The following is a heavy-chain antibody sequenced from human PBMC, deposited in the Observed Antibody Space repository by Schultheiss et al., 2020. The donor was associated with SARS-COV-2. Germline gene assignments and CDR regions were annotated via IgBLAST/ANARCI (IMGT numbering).Heavy chain of an antibody. D-gene: IGHD2-15*01. CDR2: IWYDGSNK. V-gene: IGHV3-33*08. CDR3: ARDGGICSGGSCHIDY. Sequence: GGSLRLSCAASGFTFSDYYMTWIRQATGKGLEWVAVIWYDGSNKYYADSVKGRFTISRDNSKNTLYLQMNSLRAEDTAVYYCARDGGICSGGSCHIDYWGQGTLVTVSS. J-gene: IGHJ4*02. CDR1: GFTFSDYY.